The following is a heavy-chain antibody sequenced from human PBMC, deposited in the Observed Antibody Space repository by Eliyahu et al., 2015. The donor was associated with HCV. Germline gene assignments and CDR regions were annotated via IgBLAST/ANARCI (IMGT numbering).Heavy chain of an antibody. D-gene: IGHD6-13*01. CDR2: INHSGST. CDR1: GGSFSGYY. J-gene: IGHJ6*02. V-gene: IGHV4-34*01. Sequence: QVQLQQWGAGLLKPSETLSLTCAVYGGSFSGYYWSWIRQPPGXGLEWIGEINHSGSTNYNPSLKSRVTISVDTSKNQFSLKLSSVTAADTAVYYCASRSRGYYYGMDVWGQGTTVTVSS. CDR3: ASRSRGYYYGMDV.